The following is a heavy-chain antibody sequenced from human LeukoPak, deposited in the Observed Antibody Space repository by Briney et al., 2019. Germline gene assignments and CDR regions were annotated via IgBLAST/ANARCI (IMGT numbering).Heavy chain of an antibody. CDR3: ARSPSDIVVVVTALPYYFDY. V-gene: IGHV1-69*05. Sequence: RSSVKVSCKASGGTFSSYAISWVRQAPGQGLEWMGGIIPIFGTANYAQKFQGRVTITTDESTSTAYMELSSLRSEDTAVYYCARSPSDIVVVVTALPYYFDYCGQGTLGTVSS. CDR1: GGTFSSYA. J-gene: IGHJ4*02. CDR2: IIPIFGTA. D-gene: IGHD2-15*01.